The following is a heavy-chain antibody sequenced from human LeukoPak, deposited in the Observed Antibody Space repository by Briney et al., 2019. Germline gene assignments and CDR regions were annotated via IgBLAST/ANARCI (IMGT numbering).Heavy chain of an antibody. D-gene: IGHD3-10*01. V-gene: IGHV4-4*07. J-gene: IGHJ5*02. CDR1: GGSISSYY. Sequence: SETLSLTCTVSGGSISSYYWSWIRQPAGKGLEWIGRIYTSGSTNYNPPLKSRVTMSVDTSKNQFSLKLSSVTAADTAVYYCARDLVRGGINWFDPWGQGTLVTVSS. CDR2: IYTSGST. CDR3: ARDLVRGGINWFDP.